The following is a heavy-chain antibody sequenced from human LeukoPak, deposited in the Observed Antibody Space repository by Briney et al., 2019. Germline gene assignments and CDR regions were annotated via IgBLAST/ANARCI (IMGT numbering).Heavy chain of an antibody. J-gene: IGHJ6*03. Sequence: GGSLRLSCAASGFTFDDYAMHWVRQGPGKGLEWVANVKQDGSEKYYVDSVKGRFTISRDNAKKFLYLQMNSLRREDTAVYYCARDEVAYSGGFYYYYYMDVWGKGTTVTVSS. CDR2: VKQDGSEK. V-gene: IGHV3-7*03. CDR1: GFTFDDYA. CDR3: ARDEVAYSGGFYYYYYMDV. D-gene: IGHD4-23*01.